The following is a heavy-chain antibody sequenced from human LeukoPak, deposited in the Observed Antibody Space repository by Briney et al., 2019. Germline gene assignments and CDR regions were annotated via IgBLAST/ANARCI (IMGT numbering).Heavy chain of an antibody. CDR2: IKQDGGDK. J-gene: IGHJ4*02. D-gene: IGHD3-10*01. V-gene: IGHV3-7*01. CDR1: GFTFSSYG. Sequence: GETLRLSCAASGFTFSSYGLTWVRQAPAKGLEWVANIKQDGGDKYYVDSVKGRFTISRDNAKNSLYLQMNSLRAEDTAVYYCARGRGDYWGQGTLVTVSS. CDR3: ARGRGDY.